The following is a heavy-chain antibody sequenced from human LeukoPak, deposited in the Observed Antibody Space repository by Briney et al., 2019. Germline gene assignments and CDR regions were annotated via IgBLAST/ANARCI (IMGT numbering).Heavy chain of an antibody. Sequence: KPGGSLRLSCAASGFTFSSYSMNWVRQAPGKGLEWVSSISSSSSYIYYADSVKGRFTISRDNAKNSLYLQMNSLRAEDTAVYYCARDDPVVTEYFQHWGQGTLVTVSS. CDR3: ARDDPVVTEYFQH. J-gene: IGHJ1*01. CDR1: GFTFSSYS. V-gene: IGHV3-21*04. CDR2: ISSSSSYI.